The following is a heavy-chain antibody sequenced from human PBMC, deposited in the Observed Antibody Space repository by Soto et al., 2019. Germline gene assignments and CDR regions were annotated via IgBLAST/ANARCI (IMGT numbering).Heavy chain of an antibody. J-gene: IGHJ5*02. CDR2: ISLYSDGA. CDR3: ARVVPGAEAWFGP. Sequence: QVQLVQSGGEVKRPGASVKVSCKTSGYTFSNYGITWVRQAPGQPLEWLGWISLYSDGANYAQKFQGRVSMTTDTSTSTAYMELRSLSSADTAVYYCARVVPGAEAWFGPWGRGTLVTVSS. V-gene: IGHV1-18*01. D-gene: IGHD2-2*01. CDR1: GYTFSNYG.